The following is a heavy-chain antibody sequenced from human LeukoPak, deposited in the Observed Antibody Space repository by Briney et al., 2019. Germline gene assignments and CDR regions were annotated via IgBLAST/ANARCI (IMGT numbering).Heavy chain of an antibody. J-gene: IGHJ4*02. CDR2: INWNGGST. CDR3: ARVYCSGGSCYPVYYFDY. Sequence: GGSLRLSCAASGFTFDDYGMSWVRQAPGKGLEWVSGINWNGGSTGYADSVKGRFTISRDNAKNSLYLQMNSLRAEDTAVYYCARVYCSGGSCYPVYYFDYWGQGTLVTVSS. D-gene: IGHD2-15*01. V-gene: IGHV3-20*04. CDR1: GFTFDDYG.